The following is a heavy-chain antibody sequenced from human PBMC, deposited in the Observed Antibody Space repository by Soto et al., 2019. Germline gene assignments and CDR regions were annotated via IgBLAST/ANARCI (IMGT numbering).Heavy chain of an antibody. J-gene: IGHJ6*02. CDR1: GFTFSSYW. CDR2: IKQDGSEK. Sequence: PGGSLRLSCAASGFTFSSYWMSWVRQAPGKGLEWVANIKQDGSEKYYADSVKGRFTISRDNAKNSLYLQMNSLRAEDTAVYYCARDHCSSTSCYRKDYYGMDVWGQGTTVTVSS. D-gene: IGHD2-2*02. V-gene: IGHV3-7*01. CDR3: ARDHCSSTSCYRKDYYGMDV.